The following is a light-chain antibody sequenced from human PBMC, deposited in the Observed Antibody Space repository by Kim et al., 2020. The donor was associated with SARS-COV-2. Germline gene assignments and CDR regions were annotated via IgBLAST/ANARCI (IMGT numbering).Light chain of an antibody. CDR1: SNDVASYNL. Sequence: QSALTQPASVSGSPGQSITISCTGTSNDVASYNLVSWYQQHPGKAPKLMIYEVSKRPSGVSNRFSGSKSGNTASLTISGLQAEDEADYYCCSYAGSVVFGGGTKLTVL. CDR2: EVS. CDR3: CSYAGSVV. V-gene: IGLV2-23*02. J-gene: IGLJ2*01.